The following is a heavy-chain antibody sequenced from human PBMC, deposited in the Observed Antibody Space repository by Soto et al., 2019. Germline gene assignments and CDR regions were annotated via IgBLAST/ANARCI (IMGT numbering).Heavy chain of an antibody. CDR3: ARGLSTGDIVVVVAARLAAFEI. Sequence: GASVKVSCKASGYTFTSYGISWVRQAPGQGLEWMGWISAYNGNTNYAQKLQGRVTMTTDTSTSTAYMELRRLRSDDTAVYYCARGLSTGDIVVVVAARLAAFEIWGQGTMVIVSS. V-gene: IGHV1-18*01. CDR2: ISAYNGNT. D-gene: IGHD2-15*01. CDR1: GYTFTSYG. J-gene: IGHJ3*02.